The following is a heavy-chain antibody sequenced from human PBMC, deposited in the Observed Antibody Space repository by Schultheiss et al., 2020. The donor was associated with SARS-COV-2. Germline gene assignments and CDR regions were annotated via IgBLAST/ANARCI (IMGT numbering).Heavy chain of an antibody. CDR1: GGSISSGGYY. V-gene: IGHV4-31*03. D-gene: IGHD3-10*01. Sequence: SETLSLTCTVSGGSISSGGYYWSWIRQHPGKGLEWIGYIYYSGSTYYNPSLKSRVTISVDTSKNQFSLKLSSVTAADTAVYYCARDLVVRGVIRWFDPWGQGTLVTVSS. J-gene: IGHJ5*02. CDR2: IYYSGST. CDR3: ARDLVVRGVIRWFDP.